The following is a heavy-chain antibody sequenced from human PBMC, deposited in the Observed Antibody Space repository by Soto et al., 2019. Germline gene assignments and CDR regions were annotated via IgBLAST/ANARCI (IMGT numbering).Heavy chain of an antibody. D-gene: IGHD3-10*01. V-gene: IGHV4-39*01. CDR3: ARRGSGSYSDY. CDR2: IYYSGST. CDR1: GGSISSSSHY. Sequence: QLQLQESGPGLVKPSETLSLTCTVSGGSISSSSHYWGWIRQPPGKGLEWIGSIYYSGSTSYNPSPKSRVTISVDTSKNQFSLKLSSVTAADTAVYYCARRGSGSYSDYWGQGTLVTVSS. J-gene: IGHJ4*02.